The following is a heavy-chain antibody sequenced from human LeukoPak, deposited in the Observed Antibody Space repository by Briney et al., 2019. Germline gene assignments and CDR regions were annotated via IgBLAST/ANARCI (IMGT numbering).Heavy chain of an antibody. CDR2: ISGSGGDT. Sequence: GGSLRLSCAASGFTFSSYAMSWVRQAPGKGLEWVSAISGSGGDTYYADSVKGRFTISRDNSKNTLYLQMNSLRAEDTAVYYCARDAGGYYDGPFDYWGQGTLVAVSS. CDR1: GFTFSSYA. V-gene: IGHV3-23*01. CDR3: ARDAGGYYDGPFDY. D-gene: IGHD3-22*01. J-gene: IGHJ4*02.